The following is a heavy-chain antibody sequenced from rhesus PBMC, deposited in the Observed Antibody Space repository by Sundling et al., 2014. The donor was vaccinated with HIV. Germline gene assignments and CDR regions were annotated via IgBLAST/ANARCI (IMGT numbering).Heavy chain of an antibody. V-gene: IGHV4-165*02. Sequence: QVQLQESGPGLVKPSETLSLTCAVSGGSMSGYFWNWIRQPPGKGLEWVGYIGGSSGSTFYSPSLKSRVSISTDTSKNQFSLELRSVTAADTAVYYCARNAENSNYMVDYWGQGVLVIVSS. J-gene: IGHJ4*01. CDR3: ARNAENSNYMVDY. CDR1: GGSMSGYF. D-gene: IGHD4-23*01. CDR2: IGGSSGST.